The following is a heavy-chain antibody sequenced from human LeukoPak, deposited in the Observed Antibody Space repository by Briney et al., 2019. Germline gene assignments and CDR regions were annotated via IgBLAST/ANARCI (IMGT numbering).Heavy chain of an antibody. Sequence: PSETLSLTCTVSGGSVSNRSYYWGWIRQPPGKGLEWIGSIYYSGSTYYNPSLKSRVTISVDTSKNQFSLKLSSVTAADTAVYYCARGLTGLERGSQPYYYDSSGYRGSFDYWGQGTLVTVSS. J-gene: IGHJ4*02. V-gene: IGHV4-39*07. CDR1: GGSVSNRSYY. CDR3: ARGLTGLERGSQPYYYDSSGYRGSFDY. D-gene: IGHD3-22*01. CDR2: IYYSGST.